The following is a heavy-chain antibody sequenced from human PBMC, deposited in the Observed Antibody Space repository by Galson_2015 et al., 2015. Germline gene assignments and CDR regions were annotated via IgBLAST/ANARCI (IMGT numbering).Heavy chain of an antibody. CDR3: ARGSRAVGTGVFDL. D-gene: IGHD6-19*01. V-gene: IGHV3-33*01. J-gene: IGHJ4*03. Sequence: SLRLSCAASGFTFSSYGMHWVRQAPGKGLEWVAVIWYDGSNKYYADSVKGRFTISRDNSKNTLYLQMNSLRAEDTAVYYCARGSRAVGTGVFDLWGQGTLVTRSS. CDR1: GFTFSSYG. CDR2: IWYDGSNK.